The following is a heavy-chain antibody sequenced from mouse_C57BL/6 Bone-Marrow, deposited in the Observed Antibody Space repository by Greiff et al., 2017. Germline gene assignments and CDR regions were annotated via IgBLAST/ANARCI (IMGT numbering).Heavy chain of an antibody. J-gene: IGHJ2*01. CDR3: ARLLLREYFDY. Sequence: VQLQQSGPELVKPGASVKISCKASGYSFTGYYMNWVKQSPEKSLEWIGEINPSTGGTTYNQKFKAKATLTVDKSSSTAYMQLKCLTSEDSAVYYCARLLLREYFDYWGQGTTLTVSS. V-gene: IGHV1-42*01. CDR2: INPSTGGT. D-gene: IGHD1-1*01. CDR1: GYSFTGYY.